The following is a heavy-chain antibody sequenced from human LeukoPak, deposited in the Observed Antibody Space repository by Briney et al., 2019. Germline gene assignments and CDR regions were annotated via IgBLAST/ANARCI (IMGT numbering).Heavy chain of an antibody. Sequence: GGSLRLSCAASGFIVSSNYMSWVRQAPGKGLEWVSAISGSGDNTFYADSVKGRFTISRDNSRNTLYLHMNSLRADDTAIYYCAKDRTTMTNYFDYWGQGTLVTVSS. D-gene: IGHD3-22*01. CDR2: ISGSGDNT. CDR1: GFIVSSNY. V-gene: IGHV3-23*01. J-gene: IGHJ4*02. CDR3: AKDRTTMTNYFDY.